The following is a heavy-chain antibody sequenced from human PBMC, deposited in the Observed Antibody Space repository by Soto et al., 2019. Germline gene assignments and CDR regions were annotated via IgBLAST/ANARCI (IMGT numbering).Heavy chain of an antibody. D-gene: IGHD2-2*01. CDR2: IIPIFGTA. CDR1: GGTFSSYA. Sequence: QVQLVQSGAEVKKPGSSVKVSCKASGGTFSSYAISWVRQAPGQGLEWMGGIIPIFGTANYAQKFQGRVTISADESTSTAYMELSSLRSEDTAVYYCARVPRVVPAASYWFDPWGQGTLVTVSS. J-gene: IGHJ5*02. V-gene: IGHV1-69*01. CDR3: ARVPRVVPAASYWFDP.